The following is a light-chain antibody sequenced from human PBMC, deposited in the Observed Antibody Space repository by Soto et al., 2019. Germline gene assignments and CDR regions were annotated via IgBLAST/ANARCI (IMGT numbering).Light chain of an antibody. CDR3: CSYAGRDTYV. CDR2: DVS. Sequence: SVLTQPRPVSRAPRQPDPLSPPGTHRVVGGYNYVSWYQQHPGKAPKLMIFDVSERPSGVPDRFSGSKSGNTASLTISGLQAEDEADYYCCSYAGRDTYVFGTGTKVTVL. CDR1: HRVVGGYNY. V-gene: IGLV2-11*01. J-gene: IGLJ1*01.